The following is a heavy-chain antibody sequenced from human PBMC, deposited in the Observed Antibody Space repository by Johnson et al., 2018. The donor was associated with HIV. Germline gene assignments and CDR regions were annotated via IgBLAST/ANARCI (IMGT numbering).Heavy chain of an antibody. CDR1: AFTFSSYA. Sequence: QVQLVESGGGVVQPGRSLRLSCAASAFTFSSYAMHWVRQAPGKGLEWVAVISYDGSNKYYADSVKGRFTISRDNSKNTLYLQLNSLRAEDTALYYCARGSYDGDAFDMWGQGTMVTVSS. D-gene: IGHD1-26*01. CDR2: ISYDGSNK. CDR3: ARGSYDGDAFDM. V-gene: IGHV3-30*14. J-gene: IGHJ3*02.